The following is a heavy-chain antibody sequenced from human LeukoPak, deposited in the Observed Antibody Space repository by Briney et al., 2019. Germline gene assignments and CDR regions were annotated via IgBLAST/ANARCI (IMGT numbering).Heavy chain of an antibody. D-gene: IGHD3-9*01. Sequence: PSETLSLTCTVSGGSISSYYWSWIRQPPGKGLEWIGYIYYSGSTNYSPSLKSRVTISVDTSKNQFSLKLSSVTAADTAVYYCARTGYYRKDFDYWGQGTLVTVSS. V-gene: IGHV4-59*01. CDR2: IYYSGST. CDR1: GGSISSYY. CDR3: ARTGYYRKDFDY. J-gene: IGHJ4*02.